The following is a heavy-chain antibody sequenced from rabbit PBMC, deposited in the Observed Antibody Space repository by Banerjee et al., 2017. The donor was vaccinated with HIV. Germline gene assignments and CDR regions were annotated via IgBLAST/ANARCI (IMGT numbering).Heavy chain of an antibody. V-gene: IGHV1S45*01. J-gene: IGHJ5*01. Sequence: QEKLEESGGDLVKPEGALTLTCTASGFSFSSSYWMCRVRQAPGKGLEWIACIDGGSSTKTWYASWETGRFPISKTSSTTVTLQMTSLTAAYTATYFCARGLAGVIGWNFGYWGPGILVPVS. CDR3: ARGLAGVIGWNFGY. CDR1: GFSFSSSYW. D-gene: IGHD3-1*01. CDR2: IDGGSSTKT.